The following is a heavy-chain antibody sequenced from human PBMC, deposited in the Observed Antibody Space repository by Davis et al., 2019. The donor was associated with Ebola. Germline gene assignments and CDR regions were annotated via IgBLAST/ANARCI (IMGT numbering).Heavy chain of an antibody. J-gene: IGHJ6*02. CDR1: GGSISSGGYY. V-gene: IGHV4-31*03. CDR2: IYYSGST. Sequence: SETLSLTCTVSGGSISSGGYYWSWIRQHPGKGLEWIGYIYYSGSTNYNPSLKSRVTISVDTSKNQFSLKLSSVTAADTAVYYCARGPHYYGMDVWGQGTTVTVSS. CDR3: ARGPHYYGMDV.